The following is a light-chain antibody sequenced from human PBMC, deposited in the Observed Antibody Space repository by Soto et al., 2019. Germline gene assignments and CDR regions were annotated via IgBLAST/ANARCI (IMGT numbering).Light chain of an antibody. J-gene: IGKJ1*01. CDR1: QSISSY. CDR3: QQSYSTPRT. V-gene: IGKV1-39*01. CDR2: AAS. Sequence: DRVTITCRASQSISSYLNWYQQKPGKAPKLLIYAASSLQSGVPSRFSGSGSGTDFTLTISSLQPEDFATYYCQQSYSTPRTFGQGTKVDIK.